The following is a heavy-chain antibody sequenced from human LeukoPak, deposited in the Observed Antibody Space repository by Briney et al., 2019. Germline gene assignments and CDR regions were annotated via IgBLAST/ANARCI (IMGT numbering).Heavy chain of an antibody. Sequence: ASVKVSCKASGYTFTSYGISWVRQAPGQGLEWMGWISAYNGNTNYAQKLQGRVTMTTDTSTSTAYMELRSLRSDDTAVYYCARDRRYCNGGSCYSAGDYWGQGTLVTVSS. CDR1: GYTFTSYG. J-gene: IGHJ4*02. V-gene: IGHV1-18*01. D-gene: IGHD2-15*01. CDR3: ARDRRYCNGGSCYSAGDY. CDR2: ISAYNGNT.